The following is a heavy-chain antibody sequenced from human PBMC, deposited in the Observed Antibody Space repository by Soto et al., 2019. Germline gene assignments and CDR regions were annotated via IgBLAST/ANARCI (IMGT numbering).Heavy chain of an antibody. V-gene: IGHV4-30-4*01. CDR2: IYYGWST. D-gene: IGHD3-22*01. J-gene: IGHJ4*02. CDR1: GGSISSWDYF. Sequence: PSGTLSLTCTVSGGSISSWDYFWSLMPQAPGEGLGWIGEIYYGWSTYYNPSLKGRVTISVDTSKNQFSLKLSSVTAADMAVYYCARGSEAYYYDSSGYNEYDYFDYWGQGTLVTVS. CDR3: ARGSEAYYYDSSGYNEYDYFDY.